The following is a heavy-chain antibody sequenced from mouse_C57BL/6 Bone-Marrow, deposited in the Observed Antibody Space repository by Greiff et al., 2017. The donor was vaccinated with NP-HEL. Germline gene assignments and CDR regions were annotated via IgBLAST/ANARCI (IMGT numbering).Heavy chain of an antibody. D-gene: IGHD3-2*02. CDR1: GFNIKNTY. CDR3: ARRGGLRQLSPYYFDY. V-gene: IGHV14-3*01. Sequence: VQLKQSVAELVRPGASVKLSCTASGFNIKNTYMHWVKQRPEQGLEWIGRIDPANGNTKYAPKFQGKATITADTSSNTAYLQLSSLTSEDTAIYYCARRGGLRQLSPYYFDYWGQGTTLTVSS. CDR2: IDPANGNT. J-gene: IGHJ2*01.